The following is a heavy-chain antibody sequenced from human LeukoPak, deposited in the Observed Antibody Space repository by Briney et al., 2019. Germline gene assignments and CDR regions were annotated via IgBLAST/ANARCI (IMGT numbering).Heavy chain of an antibody. CDR3: ARDGSGLGYCSSPNCRGAFDV. CDR1: GFTFSTYT. Sequence: GGSLRLSCAASGFTFSTYTMNWVRQAPGKGLEWVSSISSSSSTMYYADSVKGRFTMSRDNAKNLMYLQMNSLRAEDTAVYYCARDGSGLGYCSSPNCRGAFDVWGQGTMVTVSS. D-gene: IGHD2-2*01. J-gene: IGHJ3*01. V-gene: IGHV3-48*01. CDR2: ISSSSSTM.